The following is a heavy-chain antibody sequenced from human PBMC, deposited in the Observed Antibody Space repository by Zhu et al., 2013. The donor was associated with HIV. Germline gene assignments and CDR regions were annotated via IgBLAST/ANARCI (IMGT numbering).Heavy chain of an antibody. Sequence: QVQLVQSEAEVKRPGASVKISCKASRYTFTAYYLHWVRQAPGQGLEWLGWLNPRNGGTNYAQKFRDRVTLTRDTSIDTAYMELSGLRSDDTAVYYCARGVDDYRNFYSFNYWGQGTLVTVAS. D-gene: IGHD4-4*01. CDR1: RYTFTAYY. CDR3: ARGVDDYRNFYSFNY. V-gene: IGHV1-2*02. CDR2: LNPRNGGT. J-gene: IGHJ4*02.